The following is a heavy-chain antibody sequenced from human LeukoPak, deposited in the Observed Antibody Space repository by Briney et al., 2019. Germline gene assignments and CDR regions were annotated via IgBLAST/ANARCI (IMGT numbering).Heavy chain of an antibody. CDR2: IYWNDDK. CDR1: GFPLSTSGVG. D-gene: IGHD3-16*01. J-gene: IGHJ4*02. Sequence: SGPTLVNPTQTLTLTCTFSGFPLSTSGVGVGWIRQPPGKALEWLALIYWNDDKRYSPSLKSRLTITKDTSKNQVVLTMTNMDPVDTATYYCAHRRDFLGGRGYFDYWGQGTLVTVSS. V-gene: IGHV2-5*01. CDR3: AHRRDFLGGRGYFDY.